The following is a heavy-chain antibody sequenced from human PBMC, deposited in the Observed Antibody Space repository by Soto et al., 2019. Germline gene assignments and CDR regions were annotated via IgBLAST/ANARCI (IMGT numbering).Heavy chain of an antibody. J-gene: IGHJ6*02. V-gene: IGHV3-13*01. CDR2: IGTAGDT. CDR1: GFTFSSYD. D-gene: IGHD2-21*02. Sequence: PGGSLRLSCAASGFTFSSYDMHWVRQATGKGLEWVSAIGTAGDTYYPGSVKGRFTISRDNSKNTLYLQMNSLRAEDTAVYYCAKPSWGGNSASHYYYYGMDVWGQGTTVTVSS. CDR3: AKPSWGGNSASHYYYYGMDV.